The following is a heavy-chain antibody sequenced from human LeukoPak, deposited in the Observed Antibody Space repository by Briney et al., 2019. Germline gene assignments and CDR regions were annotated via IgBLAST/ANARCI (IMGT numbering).Heavy chain of an antibody. CDR3: ARDSNVYDT. Sequence: SETLYLTCTVSGGSITTNYWSWLRQPAGKGLEWIGRVYPSGSTDYNPSLSSRLTMSVDTSKNQFSLRLNSMTGADTAVYYCARDSNVYDTWGEGSLVTVFS. CDR1: GGSITTNY. D-gene: IGHD2/OR15-2a*01. V-gene: IGHV4-4*07. CDR2: VYPSGST. J-gene: IGHJ4*03.